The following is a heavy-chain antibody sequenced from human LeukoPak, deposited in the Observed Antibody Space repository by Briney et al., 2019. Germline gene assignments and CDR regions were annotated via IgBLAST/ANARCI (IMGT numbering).Heavy chain of an antibody. CDR1: GGSFSGYY. CDR2: INHSGST. Sequence: PSETLSLTCAVYGGSFSGYYWSWIRQPPGKGLEWIGEINHSGSTNYNPSLKSRVAISVDTSKNQFSLKLSSVTAADTAVYYCARDLEYSSSWYSWGQGTLVTVSS. D-gene: IGHD6-13*01. CDR3: ARDLEYSSSWYS. V-gene: IGHV4-34*01. J-gene: IGHJ4*02.